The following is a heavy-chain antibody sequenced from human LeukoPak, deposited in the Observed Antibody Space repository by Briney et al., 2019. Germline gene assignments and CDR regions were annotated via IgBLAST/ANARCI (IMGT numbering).Heavy chain of an antibody. Sequence: GGSLRLSCAASGFTFSSHWMHWVRQAPGKGLEWVSGISWNSGSIGYADSVKGRFTISRDNAKNSLYLQMNSLRAEDTALYYCAKEVTIRGVYYYYGMDVWGQGTTVTVSS. CDR1: GFTFSSHW. CDR2: ISWNSGSI. CDR3: AKEVTIRGVYYYYGMDV. J-gene: IGHJ6*02. D-gene: IGHD3-10*01. V-gene: IGHV3-9*01.